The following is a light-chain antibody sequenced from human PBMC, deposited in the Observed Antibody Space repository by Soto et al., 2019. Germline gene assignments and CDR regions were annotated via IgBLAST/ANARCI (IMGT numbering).Light chain of an antibody. CDR3: EQYGTSPQT. Sequence: EIVLTQSPGTLPSSPGERATLSCKASQSVSSNFLAWYQRKPGQAPRLLIYGAPYSATDIPYRFSGSGSGTGFTVTITSLEPEDFAVYYCEQYGTSPQTFGQGTKVLI. CDR2: GAP. V-gene: IGKV3-20*01. J-gene: IGKJ1*01. CDR1: QSVSSNF.